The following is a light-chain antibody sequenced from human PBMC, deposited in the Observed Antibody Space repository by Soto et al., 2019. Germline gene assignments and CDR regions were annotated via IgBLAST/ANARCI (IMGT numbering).Light chain of an antibody. CDR1: QTVSSSN. CDR3: QQYGGSPAVT. CDR2: SAS. J-gene: IGKJ4*01. Sequence: EVVLTQSPGTLSLSPGERATLSCRASQTVSSSNLAWYQHKPGQPPRLIVYSASSRATGIPDRFSGSGSGTDFTLSISRLEPEDVAVYYCQQYGGSPAVTFGGGTKVEIK. V-gene: IGKV3-20*01.